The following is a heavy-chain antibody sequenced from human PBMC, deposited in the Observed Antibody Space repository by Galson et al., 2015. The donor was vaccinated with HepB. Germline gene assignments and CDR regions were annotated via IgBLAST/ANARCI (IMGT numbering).Heavy chain of an antibody. D-gene: IGHD6-19*01. Sequence: SLRLSCAASGFTFSSYWMSWVRQAPGKGLEWVANIKQDGSEKYCVDSVKGRFTISRDNAKNSLYLQMNSLRAEDTAVYYCARDGAQWVAPYYFDYWGQGALVTVS. V-gene: IGHV3-7*03. CDR3: ARDGAQWVAPYYFDY. CDR2: IKQDGSEK. CDR1: GFTFSSYW. J-gene: IGHJ4*02.